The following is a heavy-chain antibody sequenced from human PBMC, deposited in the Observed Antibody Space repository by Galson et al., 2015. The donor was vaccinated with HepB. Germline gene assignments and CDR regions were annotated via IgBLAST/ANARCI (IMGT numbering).Heavy chain of an antibody. CDR1: GYTFTSYY. D-gene: IGHD3-22*01. V-gene: IGHV1-46*01. Sequence: SVKVSCKASGYTFTSYYMHWVRQAPGQGLEWMGIINPSGGSTSYAQKFQGRVTMTRDTSTSTVYMELSSLRSEDTAVYYCARDRSESSGYPPHYGMDVWGQGTTVTVSS. CDR3: ARDRSESSGYPPHYGMDV. CDR2: INPSGGST. J-gene: IGHJ6*02.